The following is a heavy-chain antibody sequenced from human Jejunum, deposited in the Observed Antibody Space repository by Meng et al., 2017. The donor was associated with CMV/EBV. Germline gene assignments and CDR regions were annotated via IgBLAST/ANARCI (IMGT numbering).Heavy chain of an antibody. CDR3: ARGPPRLGFEH. Sequence: CSVSGGSISSYYWSWIRQPPGKGLEWIGYIYYSGSTKYNPSLKSRVTISVDTSKNQFSLKLSSVTAADTAVYYCARGPPRLGFEHWGQGTLVTVSS. J-gene: IGHJ4*02. CDR1: GGSISSYY. V-gene: IGHV4-59*01. CDR2: IYYSGST.